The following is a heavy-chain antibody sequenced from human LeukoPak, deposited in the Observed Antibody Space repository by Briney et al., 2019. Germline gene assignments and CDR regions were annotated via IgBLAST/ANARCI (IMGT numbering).Heavy chain of an antibody. J-gene: IGHJ5*02. V-gene: IGHV1-69*13. D-gene: IGHD5-24*01. Sequence: SVKVSCKASGGTFSSYAISWVRQAPGQGLEWMGGIIPIFGTANYAQKFQGRVTITADESTSTAYMELSSLRSEDTAVYYCARVPGWLQFPPWFGPWGQGTLVTVSS. CDR2: IIPIFGTA. CDR3: ARVPGWLQFPPWFGP. CDR1: GGTFSSYA.